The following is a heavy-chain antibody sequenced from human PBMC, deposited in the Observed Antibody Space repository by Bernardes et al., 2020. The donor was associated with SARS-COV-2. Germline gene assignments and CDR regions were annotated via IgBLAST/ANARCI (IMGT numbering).Heavy chain of an antibody. CDR2: ISYDGSNK. CDR3: ASGLLMELDY. V-gene: IGHV3-30*03. Sequence: GGSLRLSCAASGFTFSSYGMHWVRQAPGKGLEWVAVISYDGSNKYYADSVKGRFTISRDNSKNTLYLQMNSLRAEDTAVYYCASGLLMELDYWGQGTLVTVSS. J-gene: IGHJ4*02. CDR1: GFTFSSYG. D-gene: IGHD3-10*01.